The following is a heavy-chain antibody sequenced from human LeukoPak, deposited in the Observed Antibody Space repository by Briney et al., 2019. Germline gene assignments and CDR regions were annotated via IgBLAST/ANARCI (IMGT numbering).Heavy chain of an antibody. CDR1: GYTFTGYD. D-gene: IGHD3-10*01. CDR3: ARIRGYYGSGSYGY. CDR2: MNPNSGNT. J-gene: IGHJ4*02. Sequence: ASVKVSCKASGYTFTGYDINWVRQATGQGLEWMGWMNPNSGNTGYAQKFQGRVTMTRNTSISTAYMELSSLRSEDTAVYYCARIRGYYGSGSYGYWGQGTLVTVSS. V-gene: IGHV1-8*01.